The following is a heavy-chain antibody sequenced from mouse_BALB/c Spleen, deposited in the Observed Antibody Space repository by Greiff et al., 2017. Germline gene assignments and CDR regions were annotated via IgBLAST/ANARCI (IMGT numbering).Heavy chain of an antibody. CDR3: ARGTLYDWFAY. Sequence: DVMLVESGGGLVKPGGSLKLSCAASGFTFSDYYMYWVRQTPEKRLEWVATISDGGSYTYYPDSVKGRFTISRDNAKNNLYLQMSSLKSEDTAMYYCARGTLYDWFAYWGQGTLVTVSA. V-gene: IGHV5-4*02. CDR1: GFTFSDYY. CDR2: ISDGGSYT. J-gene: IGHJ3*01. D-gene: IGHD2-12*01.